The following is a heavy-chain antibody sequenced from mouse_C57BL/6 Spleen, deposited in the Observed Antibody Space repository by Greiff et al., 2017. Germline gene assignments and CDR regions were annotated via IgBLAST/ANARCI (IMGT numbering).Heavy chain of an antibody. V-gene: IGHV14-4*01. CDR1: GFNIKDDD. D-gene: IGHD2-3*01. CDR2: IDRENGET. CDR3: TTAGWLLRGAMDY. J-gene: IGHJ4*01. Sequence: VQLQQSGAELVRPGASVKLSCTASGFNIKDDDMHWVKQRPEQGLEWIGWIDRENGETEYASKFQGRATISADTASNTAYLQISSLTSEDTAVEYSTTAGWLLRGAMDYWGQGTSVTVSS.